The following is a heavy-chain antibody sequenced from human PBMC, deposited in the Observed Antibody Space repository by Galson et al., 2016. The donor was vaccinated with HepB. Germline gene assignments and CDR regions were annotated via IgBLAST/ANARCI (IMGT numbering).Heavy chain of an antibody. V-gene: IGHV3-30*18. Sequence: SLRLSCAASGFPFSNYGIHWIRQAPGKGLEWVAVVSFDGRNQYYAESVKGRFTISRDNFKTTVYLEMNSLRGEDTAVYYCAKDESDDYEILTAYSHYSAAMDVWGKGTTVTVSS. CDR2: VSFDGRNQ. J-gene: IGHJ6*04. CDR1: GFPFSNYG. CDR3: AKDESDDYEILTAYSHYSAAMDV. D-gene: IGHD3-9*01.